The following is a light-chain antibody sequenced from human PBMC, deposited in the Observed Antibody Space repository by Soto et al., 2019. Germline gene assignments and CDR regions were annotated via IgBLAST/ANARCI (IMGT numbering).Light chain of an antibody. CDR2: AAS. CDR1: QSITSY. Sequence: DIQMTQSPSSLSVSVGDRVTITCRASQSITSYLNWYQQKPGKAPKLLVYAASTLQSGVPSRFSGSGAGTDFTLTISSLQPEDVATYYCQQSHSSPYTFGQGTKLEIK. CDR3: QQSHSSPYT. J-gene: IGKJ2*01. V-gene: IGKV1-39*01.